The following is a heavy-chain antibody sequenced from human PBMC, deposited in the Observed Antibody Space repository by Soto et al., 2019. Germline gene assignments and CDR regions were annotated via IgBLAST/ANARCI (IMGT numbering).Heavy chain of an antibody. J-gene: IGHJ5*02. Sequence: QVQLVQSGAEVKKPGASVKVSCKASGYTFTSYDINWVRQATGQGLEWMGWMNPNSGNTGYAQKFQGRVTMTRNTSISTAYMELSSLRSEDTAVYYCARERGSPITGTMENWFDPWGKGTLVTVSS. V-gene: IGHV1-8*01. CDR1: GYTFTSYD. CDR3: ARERGSPITGTMENWFDP. D-gene: IGHD1-7*01. CDR2: MNPNSGNT.